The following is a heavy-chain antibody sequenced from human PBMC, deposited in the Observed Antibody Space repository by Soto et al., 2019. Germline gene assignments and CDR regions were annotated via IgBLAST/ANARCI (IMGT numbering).Heavy chain of an antibody. CDR2: ISYDGSNK. CDR1: GFTFSSYG. CDR3: AKGTWNYVALPDY. J-gene: IGHJ4*02. Sequence: QPGGSLRLSCAASGFTFSSYGMHWVRQAPGKGLEWVAVISYDGSNKYYADSVKGRFTISRDNSKNTLYLQMNSLRAEDTAVYYCAKGTWNYVALPDYWGQGTLVTVSS. V-gene: IGHV3-30*18. D-gene: IGHD1-7*01.